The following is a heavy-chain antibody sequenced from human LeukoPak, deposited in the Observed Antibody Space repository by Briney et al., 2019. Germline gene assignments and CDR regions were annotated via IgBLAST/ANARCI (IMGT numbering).Heavy chain of an antibody. D-gene: IGHD3-22*01. CDR2: ISAYNGNT. Sequence: GASVKVSCKASGYTFTNYGIHWVRQAPGQGLEWMGWISAYNGNTNYARKLQGRVTMTTDTSTSTAYMELRSLRSDDTAVYYCARESDSGLIDYWGQGTLVTVSS. V-gene: IGHV1-18*01. CDR1: GYTFTNYG. CDR3: ARESDSGLIDY. J-gene: IGHJ4*02.